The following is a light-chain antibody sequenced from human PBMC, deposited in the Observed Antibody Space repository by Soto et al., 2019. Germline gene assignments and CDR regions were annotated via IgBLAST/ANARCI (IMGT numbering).Light chain of an antibody. Sequence: DIQMTKTPSSLSASVGDRVTITCRASQSISSYLNWYQQKPGKAPKLLIYAASSLQSGVPSRFSGSGSGTDFTLTISSLQPEDFATYYCQQSYSTLFTFGQGTLLE. CDR1: QSISSY. CDR2: AAS. CDR3: QQSYSTLFT. J-gene: IGKJ5*01. V-gene: IGKV1-39*01.